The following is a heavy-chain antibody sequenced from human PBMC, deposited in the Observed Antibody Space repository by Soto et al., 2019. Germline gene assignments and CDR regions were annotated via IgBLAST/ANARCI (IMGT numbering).Heavy chain of an antibody. CDR1: GVSVSINS. J-gene: IGHJ5*01. CDR3: THDSTYAAGFGTWAQAPVLTLHS. D-gene: IGHD3-16*01. V-gene: IGHV3-53*01. CDR2: HYSSGSK. Sequence: GCCLELGCAACGVSVSINSMTWVRQAPGKGLEWVSVHYSSGSKFYTDSVKGRFAISRDNSKNTLSRQMYSLRAEDMFLSYCTHDSTYAAGFGTWAQAPVLTLHS.